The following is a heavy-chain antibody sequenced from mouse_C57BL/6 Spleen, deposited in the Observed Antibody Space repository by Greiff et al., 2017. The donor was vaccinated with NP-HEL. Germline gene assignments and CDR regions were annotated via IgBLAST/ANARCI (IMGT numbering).Heavy chain of an antibody. CDR2: ISDGGSYT. J-gene: IGHJ2*01. Sequence: EVQLQESGGGLVKPGGSLKLSCAASGFTFSSYAMSWVRQTPEKRLEWVATISDGGSYTYYPDNVKGRFTISRDNAKNNLYLQMSHLKSEDTAMYYCARDRGGSIDYWGQGTTLTVSS. CDR1: GFTFSSYA. V-gene: IGHV5-4*01. D-gene: IGHD1-1*01. CDR3: ARDRGGSIDY.